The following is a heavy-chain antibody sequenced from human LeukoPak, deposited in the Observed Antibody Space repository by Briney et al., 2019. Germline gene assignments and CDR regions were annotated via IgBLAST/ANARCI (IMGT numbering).Heavy chain of an antibody. CDR1: GFTVSSNY. CDR3: AREYSSGWYDDAFDI. V-gene: IGHV3-66*01. J-gene: IGHJ3*02. CDR2: IYSGGST. Sequence: GGSLRLSCAASGFTVSSNYMSWVRQAPGKGLEWVSVIYSGGSTYYADSVKGRFTISRDNSKNTLYLQMNSLRAEDTAVYYRAREYSSGWYDDAFDIWGQGTMVTVSS. D-gene: IGHD6-19*01.